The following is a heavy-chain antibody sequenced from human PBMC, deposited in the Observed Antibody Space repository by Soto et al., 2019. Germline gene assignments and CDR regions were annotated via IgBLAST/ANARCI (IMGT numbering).Heavy chain of an antibody. Sequence: GGSLRLSCAASGFTFTRYSMNWVRQAPGKGLEWVSSISSTTNYIYYGDSMKGRFTISGDNAKNSLYLEMNSLRAEDTAVYYCARESEDLTSNFDYWGQGTLVTVSS. CDR2: ISSTTNYI. CDR3: ARESEDLTSNFDY. J-gene: IGHJ4*02. V-gene: IGHV3-21*06. CDR1: GFTFTRYS.